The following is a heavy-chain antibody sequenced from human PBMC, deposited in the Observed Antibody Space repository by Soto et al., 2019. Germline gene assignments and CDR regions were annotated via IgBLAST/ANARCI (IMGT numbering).Heavy chain of an antibody. CDR3: ARARYYDSSNFDY. J-gene: IGHJ4*02. V-gene: IGHV4-31*03. CDR2: IYYSGST. CDR1: GGSISSGGYY. Sequence: SETLSLTCTVSGGSISSGGYYWRWIRQHPGKGLEWIGYIYYSGSTYYNPSLKSRVTISVDTSKNQFSLKLSSVTAADTAVYYCARARYYDSSNFDYWGQGTLVTVSS. D-gene: IGHD3-22*01.